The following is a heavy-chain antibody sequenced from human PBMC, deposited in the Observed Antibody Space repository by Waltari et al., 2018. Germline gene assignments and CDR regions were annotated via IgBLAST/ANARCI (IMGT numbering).Heavy chain of an antibody. CDR1: GYTFTGYY. V-gene: IGHV1-2*02. CDR3: AREKGGLLPGGDY. CDR2: INPNSGGT. D-gene: IGHD2-15*01. J-gene: IGHJ4*02. Sequence: QVQLVQSGAEVKKPGASVKVSCKASGYTFTGYYMHWVRQAPGQGLEWMGWINPNSGGTNYAQQFQGRVTMTRDTSISTAYMELSRLRSDDTAVYYCAREKGGLLPGGDYWGQGTLVTVSS.